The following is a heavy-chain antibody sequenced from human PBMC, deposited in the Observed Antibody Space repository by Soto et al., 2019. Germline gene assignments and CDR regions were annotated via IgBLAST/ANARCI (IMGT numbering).Heavy chain of an antibody. J-gene: IGHJ6*02. Sequence: GASVKVSCKASGGTFSSYAISWVRQAPGQGLEWMGGIIPIFGTANYAQKFQGRVTITADESTSTAYMELSSLRSEDTAVYYCARGPADCSGGSCYSWGDYYYGMDVWGQGTTVTVSS. CDR1: GGTFSSYA. CDR2: IIPIFGTA. V-gene: IGHV1-69*13. CDR3: ARGPADCSGGSCYSWGDYYYGMDV. D-gene: IGHD2-15*01.